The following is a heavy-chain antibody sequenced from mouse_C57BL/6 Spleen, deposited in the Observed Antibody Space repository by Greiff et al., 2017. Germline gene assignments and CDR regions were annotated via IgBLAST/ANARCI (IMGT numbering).Heavy chain of an antibody. V-gene: IGHV6-6*01. CDR2: IRNKANNHAT. Sequence: VQLKESGGGLVQPGGSMKLSCAASGFTFSDAWMDWVRQSPEKGLEWVAEIRNKANNHATYYAESVKGRFTISRDDSKSSVYLQMNSLRAEDTGIYYCTGLYGYGGWYFDVWGTGTTVTVSS. CDR1: GFTFSDAW. CDR3: TGLYGYGGWYFDV. D-gene: IGHD2-2*01. J-gene: IGHJ1*03.